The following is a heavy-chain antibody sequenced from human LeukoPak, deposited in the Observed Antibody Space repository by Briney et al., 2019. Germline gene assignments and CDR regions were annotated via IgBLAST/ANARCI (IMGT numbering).Heavy chain of an antibody. Sequence: GGSLRLSCAASGFSFSSHWMHWVRQAPGKGLVWVSRINGDGTSTTDADSAKGRFTISRDNAKNTLYLQMNSLRAEDTAVYYCARDTQAARFDYWGQGTLVTVSS. CDR3: ARDTQAARFDY. D-gene: IGHD2-15*01. V-gene: IGHV3-74*01. J-gene: IGHJ4*02. CDR2: INGDGTST. CDR1: GFSFSSHW.